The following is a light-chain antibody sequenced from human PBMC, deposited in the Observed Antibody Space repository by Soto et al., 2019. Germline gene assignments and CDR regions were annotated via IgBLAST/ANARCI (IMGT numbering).Light chain of an antibody. Sequence: IVMTQSPDFLSVSLGERATINCRANQSVLFISNNKNFLAWYQHKPGQPPKLFLNWASTRESGVPDRFSGSGTGTDFTLTISSLQPEDFATYYCQQAKSFPITFGQGTRLEIK. CDR2: WAS. CDR1: QSVLFISNNKNF. CDR3: QQAKSFPIT. J-gene: IGKJ5*01. V-gene: IGKV4-1*01.